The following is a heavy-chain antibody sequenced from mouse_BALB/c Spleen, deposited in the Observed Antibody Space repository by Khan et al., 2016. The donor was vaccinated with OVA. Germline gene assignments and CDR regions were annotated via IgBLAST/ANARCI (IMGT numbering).Heavy chain of an antibody. D-gene: IGHD1-2*01. CDR2: ISYSGST. CDR1: GYSITSGYG. Sequence: EVKLEESGPGLVKPSQSLSLTCTVTGYSITSGYGWNWIRQFPGNKLEWMGYISYSGSTNYNPSLKSRISITRDTSKNQFFLQLNSVTTEDTATYYCARTARIKYWGQGTTLTGSS. V-gene: IGHV3-2*02. CDR3: ARTARIKY. J-gene: IGHJ2*01.